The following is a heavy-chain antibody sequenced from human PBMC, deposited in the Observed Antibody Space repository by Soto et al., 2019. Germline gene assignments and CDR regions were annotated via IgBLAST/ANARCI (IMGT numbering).Heavy chain of an antibody. V-gene: IGHV3-23*01. CDR3: VRRSSGWYFDY. Sequence: EVQLLESGGGLVQPGGSLRLSCAASGFTFSSYAMSWVRQAPGKGLEWVSAFSGSGGSTYYADSVKGRFTISRDNTKTTLNRQMNRQRAEHTAVYSCVRRSSGWYFDYWGQGTLVTVSP. CDR1: GFTFSSYA. J-gene: IGHJ4*02. CDR2: FSGSGGST. D-gene: IGHD6-19*01.